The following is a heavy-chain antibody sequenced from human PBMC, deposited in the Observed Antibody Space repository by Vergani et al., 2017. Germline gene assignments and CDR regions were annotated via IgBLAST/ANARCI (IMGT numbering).Heavy chain of an antibody. D-gene: IGHD4-11*01. CDR3: ARTTPRNYDPNWFDP. Sequence: QVQLQESGPGLVKPSQTLSLTCTVSGGSISSGDYYWSWIRQPPGKGLEGIGYIYYSGSTYYNPSLKSRVTISVDTSKNQFSLKLSSVTAADTAVYYCARTTPRNYDPNWFDPWGQGTLVTVSS. V-gene: IGHV4-30-4*08. CDR1: GGSISSGDYY. CDR2: IYYSGST. J-gene: IGHJ5*02.